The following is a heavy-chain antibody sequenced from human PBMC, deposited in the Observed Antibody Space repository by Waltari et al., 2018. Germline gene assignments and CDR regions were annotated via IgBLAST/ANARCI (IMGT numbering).Heavy chain of an antibody. Sequence: QVQLQESGPGLVKPSETLSLTCAVSGYSIRSGYYWGWIRQPPGKGLEWIGIIGHSGNTYYNASLKSRVTISVDTSKNQFSLKVNSVTAADTAVYYCARRAAIAATGPTFYMDVWGKGTTVTVSS. V-gene: IGHV4-38-2*01. CDR2: IGHSGNT. J-gene: IGHJ6*03. D-gene: IGHD6-13*01. CDR1: GYSIRSGYY. CDR3: ARRAAIAATGPTFYMDV.